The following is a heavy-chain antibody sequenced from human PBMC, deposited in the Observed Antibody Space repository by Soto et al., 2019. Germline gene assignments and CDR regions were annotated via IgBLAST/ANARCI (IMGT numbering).Heavy chain of an antibody. Sequence: QVQLVESGGGVVQPGRSLRLSCAASGFTFSSYAMHWVRQAPGKGLEWEAVISYDGSNKYYADSVKGRFTISRDNSKNTLYLQMNSLRAEDTAVYYCARDWGYCTNGVCYSKGGHAFDIWGQGTMVTVSS. J-gene: IGHJ3*02. CDR2: ISYDGSNK. V-gene: IGHV3-30-3*01. D-gene: IGHD2-8*01. CDR1: GFTFSSYA. CDR3: ARDWGYCTNGVCYSKGGHAFDI.